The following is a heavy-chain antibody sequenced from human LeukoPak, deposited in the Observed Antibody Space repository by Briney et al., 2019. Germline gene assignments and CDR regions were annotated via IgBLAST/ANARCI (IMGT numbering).Heavy chain of an antibody. J-gene: IGHJ4*02. CDR2: IKQDGSTK. CDR1: GFTFSNSW. V-gene: IGHV3-7*01. CDR3: ARDTGGSLDY. D-gene: IGHD2-8*02. Sequence: GGSLRLSCAASGFTFSNSWMAWVRRPPGKGLEWVANIKQDGSTKHYADALKGRFTISRDNPKNSVYLQMNSLRADDTAVYYCARDTGGSLDYWGQGILVTVAS.